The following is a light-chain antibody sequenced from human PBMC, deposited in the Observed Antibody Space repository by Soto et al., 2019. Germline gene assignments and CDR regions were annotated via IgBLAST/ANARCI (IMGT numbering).Light chain of an antibody. CDR2: EGG. V-gene: IGLV2-14*02. Sequence: QSVLTQPASVSGSPGQSITISCTGASSDVGSYNLVSWYQQHPGKAPKLIIYEGGKRPSGVSNRFSGSKSGNTASLTISGLQAEDETDYYCTSYTSSFTHLFGTGTKVTVL. CDR1: SSDVGSYNL. CDR3: TSYTSSFTHL. J-gene: IGLJ1*01.